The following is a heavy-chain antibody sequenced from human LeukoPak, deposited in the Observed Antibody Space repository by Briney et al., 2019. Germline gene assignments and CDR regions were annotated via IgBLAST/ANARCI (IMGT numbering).Heavy chain of an antibody. CDR1: GFTFSSYA. D-gene: IGHD3-10*01. Sequence: GRSLRFSCAASGFTFSSYAMHWVRQAPGKGLEWVAVISYDGSNKYYADSVKGRFTISRDNSKNTLYLQMNSLRAEDTAVYYCARDGAIYGSGSYSFYFDYWGQGTLVTVSS. CDR3: ARDGAIYGSGSYSFYFDY. J-gene: IGHJ4*02. V-gene: IGHV3-30*04. CDR2: ISYDGSNK.